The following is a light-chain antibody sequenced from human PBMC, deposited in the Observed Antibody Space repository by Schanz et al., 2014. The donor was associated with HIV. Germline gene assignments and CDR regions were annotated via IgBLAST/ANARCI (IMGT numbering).Light chain of an antibody. CDR1: SGDVGSYNY. Sequence: QSALTQPASVSGSPGQSISISCTGTSGDVGSYNYVSWYQQHPGKAPKLMIYDVSNWPSGVSSRFSGSKSGNTASLTISGLQAEDEADYYCCSYAGSYPYVFGTGTKLTVL. CDR3: CSYAGSYPYV. V-gene: IGLV2-14*03. J-gene: IGLJ1*01. CDR2: DVS.